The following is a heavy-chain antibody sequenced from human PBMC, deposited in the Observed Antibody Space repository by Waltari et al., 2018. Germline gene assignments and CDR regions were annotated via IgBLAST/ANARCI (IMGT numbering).Heavy chain of an antibody. CDR2: VRGEGKS. Sequence: QLQLQESGPGLVKPSGTLSLTCDVSGDSMSNTDCWSWVRQSPPRGLEWVGQVRGEGKSNYNPSCARRVTISLDTSRNQFSLNLNFAAAADTAMYYCARDRGRGLYLDTWGPGTPVTVSP. CDR1: GDSMSNTDC. J-gene: IGHJ4*02. V-gene: IGHV4-4*02. CDR3: ARDRGRGLYLDT. D-gene: IGHD1-26*01.